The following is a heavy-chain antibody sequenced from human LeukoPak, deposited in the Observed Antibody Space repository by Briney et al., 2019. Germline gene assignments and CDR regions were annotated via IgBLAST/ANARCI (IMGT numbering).Heavy chain of an antibody. Sequence: GASVKVSCKASGYTFTGYYMHWVRQAPGQGLEWMGWINPNSGGTNYAQKFQGWVTMTRDTSISTAYMELSRLRSDDTAVYYCARGVVPAAIGDYYYYGMDVWGQGTTVTVSS. J-gene: IGHJ6*02. D-gene: IGHD2-2*02. V-gene: IGHV1-2*04. CDR3: ARGVVPAAIGDYYYYGMDV. CDR1: GYTFTGYY. CDR2: INPNSGGT.